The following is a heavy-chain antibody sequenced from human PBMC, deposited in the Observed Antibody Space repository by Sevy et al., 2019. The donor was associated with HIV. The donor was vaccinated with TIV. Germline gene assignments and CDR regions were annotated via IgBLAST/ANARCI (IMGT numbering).Heavy chain of an antibody. Sequence: GGSLRLSCTTSGFTFSAYAMHWVRQAPGKGLKWVAIIWSDGAYQYHGDSVKGRFTISRDNSKNTLYLQMNSLRVEDTAVYYCARGGYYYDNAAYYAFDSWGHGTLVTVS. CDR3: ARGGYYYDNAAYYAFDS. CDR1: GFTFSAYA. D-gene: IGHD3-22*01. CDR2: IWSDGAYQ. J-gene: IGHJ4*01. V-gene: IGHV3-33*01.